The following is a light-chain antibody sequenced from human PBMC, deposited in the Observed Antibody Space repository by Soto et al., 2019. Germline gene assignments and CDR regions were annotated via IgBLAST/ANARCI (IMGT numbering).Light chain of an antibody. CDR3: ASYAGSNMGV. Sequence: QSVLTQPPSASGSPGQSVTISCTGTSSDVGGYKFVSWYQQHPGKAPKLIIYEVTQRPSGVPDRFSASKSGDTASLTVSGLWAVDEADYYCASYAGSNMGVFGSGTKLTVL. J-gene: IGLJ1*01. V-gene: IGLV2-8*01. CDR2: EVT. CDR1: SSDVGGYKF.